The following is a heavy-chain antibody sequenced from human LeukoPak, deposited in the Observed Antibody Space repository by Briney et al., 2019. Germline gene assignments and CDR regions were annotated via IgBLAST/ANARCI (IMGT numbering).Heavy chain of an antibody. J-gene: IGHJ5*02. D-gene: IGHD5-12*01. Sequence: ASVKVSCKASGYTFTDYQVYWVRQAPGQGLEWMGWIDPNNGGAHYAQKFQGRVSMTSDTSISTAYMELSRLRSDDTAVYFCARGSGSRGYETWGQGTLVTVSS. CDR1: GYTFTDYQ. V-gene: IGHV1-2*02. CDR2: IDPNNGGA. CDR3: ARGSGSRGYET.